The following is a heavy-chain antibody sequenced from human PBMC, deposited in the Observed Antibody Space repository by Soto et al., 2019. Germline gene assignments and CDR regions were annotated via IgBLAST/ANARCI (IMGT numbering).Heavy chain of an antibody. CDR1: GYTFTSHY. J-gene: IGHJ4*02. D-gene: IGHD3-10*01. CDR2: INPSAGST. V-gene: IGHV1-46*01. Sequence: ASVKVSCKASGYTFTSHYMHWVRQAPGQGLEWMGLINPSAGSTSYAQSFQGRVTMTRDTSTSTVFMDLSSLRAEDTALYYCAKDGNLGELLNSYYFDYWGQGTLVTVSS. CDR3: AKDGNLGELLNSYYFDY.